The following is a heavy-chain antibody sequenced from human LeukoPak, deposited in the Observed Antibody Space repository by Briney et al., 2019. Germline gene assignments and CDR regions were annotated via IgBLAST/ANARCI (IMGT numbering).Heavy chain of an antibody. Sequence: GGSLRLSCAASGFTFSSYAMHWVRQAPGKGLEYVSAISSNGGSTYYANSVQGRFTISRDNSKNTLYLQMGSLRAEDMAVYYCARVGSGSGSYRTYYFDYWGQGTQVTVSP. CDR2: ISSNGGST. J-gene: IGHJ4*02. V-gene: IGHV3-64*01. D-gene: IGHD3-10*01. CDR3: ARVGSGSGSYRTYYFDY. CDR1: GFTFSSYA.